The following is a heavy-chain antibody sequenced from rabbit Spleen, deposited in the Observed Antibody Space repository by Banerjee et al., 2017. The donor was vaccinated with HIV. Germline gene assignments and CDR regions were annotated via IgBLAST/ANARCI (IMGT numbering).Heavy chain of an antibody. CDR2: AYAGSSDST. Sequence: QSLEESGGGLVKPGASLKLTCKASGFSFSEFSFNSGYDMCWVRQAPGKGLEWVACAYAGSSDSTYSATWTKGRFTISKTSSTSVTLQMTSLTVADTAPYFCARDAGTSFSTYGMDLWGPGTLVTVS. D-gene: IGHD8-1*01. CDR3: ARDAGTSFSTYGMDL. J-gene: IGHJ6*01. CDR1: GFSFSEFSFNSGYD. V-gene: IGHV1S40*01.